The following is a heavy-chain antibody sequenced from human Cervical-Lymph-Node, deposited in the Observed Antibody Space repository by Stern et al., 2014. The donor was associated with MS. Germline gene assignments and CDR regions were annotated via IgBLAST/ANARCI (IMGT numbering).Heavy chain of an antibody. V-gene: IGHV4-4*07. Sequence: QVQLQESGPGRVKPSETLSLSCSGSGGSINGYHLPWIRQAPDKKLEWMGRDYASGRTEYNPSLKSRVTMSVDTSRKQVSLKLSSVTVADTAVYYCTTLGRPRDYWGQGTLVSVSS. D-gene: IGHD3-16*01. CDR1: GGSINGYH. CDR3: TTLGRPRDY. J-gene: IGHJ4*02. CDR2: DYASGRT.